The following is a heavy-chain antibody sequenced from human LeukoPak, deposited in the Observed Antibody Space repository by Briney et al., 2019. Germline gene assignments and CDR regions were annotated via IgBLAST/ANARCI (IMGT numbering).Heavy chain of an antibody. J-gene: IGHJ4*02. CDR1: GFSFSSYA. D-gene: IGHD1-26*01. V-gene: IGHV3-23*01. CDR2: ISGRGGST. Sequence: GGSLRLSCAASGFSFSSYAMNWVRQAPGKGLEWVSGISGRGGSTYYADSVKGRFTISRGNSKNTLYLHMNSLRAEDTAVYYCAKDRLSSSGSFHNANWGQGTLVTVS. CDR3: AKDRLSSSGSFHNAN.